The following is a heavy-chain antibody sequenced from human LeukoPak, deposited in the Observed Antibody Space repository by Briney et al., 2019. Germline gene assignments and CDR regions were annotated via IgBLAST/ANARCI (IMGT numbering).Heavy chain of an antibody. J-gene: IGHJ1*01. CDR1: GFTFANYA. D-gene: IGHD4-17*01. CDR3: WRDPNGAYIGVFDLQR. V-gene: IGHV3-23*01. Sequence: PGGSLRLSCAVSGFTFANYAMVWVRQTPGEGWQWVSAIKSGGYTNYADSVQGRFTMPRDNSKDTLFLQMNSLRAEDTAVYYCWRDPNGAYIGVFDLQRWGQGTQVPVSS. CDR2: IKSGGYT.